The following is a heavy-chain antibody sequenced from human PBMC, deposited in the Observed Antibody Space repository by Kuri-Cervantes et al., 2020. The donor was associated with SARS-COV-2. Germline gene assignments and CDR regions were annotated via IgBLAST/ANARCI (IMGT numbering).Heavy chain of an antibody. CDR3: VRAVCYDFWSGWSHNWFDP. V-gene: IGHV4-4*02. CDR2: IYHSGNT. CDR1: GGSISSNNW. J-gene: IGHJ5*02. Sequence: SCAVSGGSISSNNWWSWVRQPPGKGLEWIGEIYHSGNTNYNPSLKSRVTISVDTSKNQFSLKLSSMTAADTAVYYCVRAVCYDFWSGWSHNWFDPWGHGTLVTVSS. D-gene: IGHD3-3*01.